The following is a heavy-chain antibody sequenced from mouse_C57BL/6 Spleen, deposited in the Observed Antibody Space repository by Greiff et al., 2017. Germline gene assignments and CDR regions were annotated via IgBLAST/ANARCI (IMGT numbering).Heavy chain of an antibody. D-gene: IGHD2-1*01. CDR3: ARPGYGNYGAMDY. CDR2: ISSGSSTI. Sequence: EVKLMESGGGLVKPGGSLKLSCAASGFTFSDYGMHWVRQAPEKGLEWVAYISSGSSTIYYADTVKGRFTISRDNAKNTLFLQMTSLRSEDTAMYYCARPGYGNYGAMDYWGQGTSVTVSS. CDR1: GFTFSDYG. V-gene: IGHV5-17*01. J-gene: IGHJ4*01.